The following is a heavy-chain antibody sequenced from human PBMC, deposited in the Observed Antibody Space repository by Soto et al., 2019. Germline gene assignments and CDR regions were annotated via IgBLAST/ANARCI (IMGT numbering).Heavy chain of an antibody. CDR2: ISYDGCDK. V-gene: IGHV3-30*03. Sequence: QVQLVESGGGVVQPGRSLRLSCAASGFTFSSYGMHWVRQAPGKGLEWVALISYDGCDKYYADSVKGRFTISRDNSKNALYLQMNSLRVEDTAVYYCGAGQYFSDYWGKGTLVTVSS. CDR3: GAGQYFSDY. J-gene: IGHJ4*02. CDR1: GFTFSSYG. D-gene: IGHD6-13*01.